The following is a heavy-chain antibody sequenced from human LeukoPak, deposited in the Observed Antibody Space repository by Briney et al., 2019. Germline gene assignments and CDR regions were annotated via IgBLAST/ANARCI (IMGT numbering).Heavy chain of an antibody. D-gene: IGHD5-12*01. CDR3: ARVLVATTLASENWLDP. J-gene: IGHJ5*02. CDR2: ITSTRSDI. Sequence: TGGSLRLSCEASGFSFSSHAMHWVRQAPEKGLEWVSSITSTRSDIYYADSVKGRFTISRDNARNSLFLQMNSLRAEDTAVYYCARVLVATTLASENWLDPWGQGTLVTVSS. V-gene: IGHV3-21*01. CDR1: GFSFSSHA.